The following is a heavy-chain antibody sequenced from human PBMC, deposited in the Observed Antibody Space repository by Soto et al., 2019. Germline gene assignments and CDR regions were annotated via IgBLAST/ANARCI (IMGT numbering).Heavy chain of an antibody. J-gene: IGHJ6*03. CDR3: AQLRLEPTGYYYYYMDV. Sequence: EVQLLESGGGLGQPGGSLRLSCVASGFSFSNSAMSWVRQAPGRGLEWVSTLGGSVHTTYYADSVKGRFTISRDNSKNTLSLQRNSLRAEDTAIYYCAQLRLEPTGYYYYYMDVWGTGTTVTVSS. D-gene: IGHD1-1*01. V-gene: IGHV3-23*01. CDR2: LGGSVHTT. CDR1: GFSFSNSA.